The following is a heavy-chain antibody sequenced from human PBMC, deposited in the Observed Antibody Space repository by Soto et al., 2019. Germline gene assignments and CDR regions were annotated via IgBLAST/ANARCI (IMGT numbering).Heavy chain of an antibody. V-gene: IGHV2-5*01. Sequence: SGPTLVNPTQTLTLTCTFSGFLLTTSGVGVVWIRQPPGKAPEWLALIYWNDDKRYSPSLKTRLTITKDTSKNQVVLTMTNMDPVDTATYYCRHRHVSVANYGMDVWGQGTTVTVSS. CDR1: GFLLTTSGVG. CDR2: IYWNDDK. J-gene: IGHJ6*02. CDR3: RHRHVSVANYGMDV.